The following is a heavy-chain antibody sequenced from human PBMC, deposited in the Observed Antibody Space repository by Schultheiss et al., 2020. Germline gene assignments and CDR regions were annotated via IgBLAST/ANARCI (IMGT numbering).Heavy chain of an antibody. CDR3: ARDISRSSYYGSGSPVDY. J-gene: IGHJ4*02. Sequence: GGSLRLSCAASGFTFSDYYMNWVRQAPGKGLEWVSCISSSSSYIYYADSVKGRFTISRDDAKNSLYLQMDSLRAEDTAVYFCARDISRSSYYGSGSPVDYWGQGTLVTVSS. V-gene: IGHV3-21*01. CDR1: GFTFSDYY. CDR2: ISSSSSYI. D-gene: IGHD3-10*01.